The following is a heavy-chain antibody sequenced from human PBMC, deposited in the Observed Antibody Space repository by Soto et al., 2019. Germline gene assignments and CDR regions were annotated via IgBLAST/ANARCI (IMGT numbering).Heavy chain of an antibody. CDR2: ISYDGSNK. D-gene: IGHD3-3*01. V-gene: IGHV3-30*18. CDR1: GFPFSSYG. Sequence: GGSLSLSCAASGFPFSSYGMHWVRQAPGKGLEWVAVISYDGSNKYYADSVKGRFTISRDNSKNTLYLQMNSLRAEDTAVYYCAKDSRYYDFWSGYVGVTYYYGMDVWGQGTTVTVS. J-gene: IGHJ6*02. CDR3: AKDSRYYDFWSGYVGVTYYYGMDV.